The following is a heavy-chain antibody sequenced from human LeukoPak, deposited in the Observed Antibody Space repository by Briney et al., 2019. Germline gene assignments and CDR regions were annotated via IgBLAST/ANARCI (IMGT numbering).Heavy chain of an antibody. J-gene: IGHJ4*02. V-gene: IGHV4-39*01. D-gene: IGHD2-2*01. CDR2: MYYSGST. CDR3: ARSRHCSSTSCYSFDY. Sequence: PSETLSLTCTVSGGSISSSSYYWGWIRQPPGKGLEWIGSMYYSGSTYYNPSLKSRVTISVDTSKNQFSLKLSSVTAADTAVYYCARSRHCSSTSCYSFDYWGQGTLVTVSP. CDR1: GGSISSSSYY.